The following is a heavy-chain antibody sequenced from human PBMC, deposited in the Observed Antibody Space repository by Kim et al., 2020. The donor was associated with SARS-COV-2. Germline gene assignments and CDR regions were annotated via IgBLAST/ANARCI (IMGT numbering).Heavy chain of an antibody. CDR1: GFTFSSYS. D-gene: IGHD2-21*02. V-gene: IGHV3-21*01. CDR2: ISSSSSYI. CDR3: ARLVVTAPPFDY. J-gene: IGHJ4*02. Sequence: GGSLRLSCAASGFTFSSYSMNWVRQAPGKGLEWVSSISSSSSYIYYADSVKGRFTISRDNAKNSLYLQMNSLRAEDTAVYYCARLVVTAPPFDYWGQGTLVTVSS.